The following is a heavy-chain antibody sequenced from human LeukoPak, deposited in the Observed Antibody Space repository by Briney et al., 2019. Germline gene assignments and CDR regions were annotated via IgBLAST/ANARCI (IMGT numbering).Heavy chain of an antibody. CDR2: ISTSSRYI. J-gene: IGHJ5*02. V-gene: IGHV3-21*01. CDR3: ARADCSSSTCYLRRSWFDP. D-gene: IGHD2-2*01. CDR1: GFTLSNYD. Sequence: PGGSLRLFCAASGFTLSNYDMNWVRQAPGKGLEWVSSISTSSRYIYYKDSVRGRFTISRDDAKNSLYLEMNSLRAEDTAVYYCARADCSSSTCYLRRSWFDPWGQGTLVTDSS.